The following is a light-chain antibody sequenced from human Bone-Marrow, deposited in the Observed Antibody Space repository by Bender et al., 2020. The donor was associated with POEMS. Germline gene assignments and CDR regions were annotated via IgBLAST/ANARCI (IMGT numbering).Light chain of an antibody. V-gene: IGLV2-11*01. CDR2: DVS. J-gene: IGLJ3*02. Sequence: QSALTQPRSVSGSPGQSVTISCTGTSSDVGDYKYVSWYQQHPGKAPKVMIYDVSKRPSGVPDRFSGSKSGNTASLTISGLQAEDEGDYYCQSYDNSLGGWVFGGGTKLTVL. CDR1: SSDVGDYKY. CDR3: QSYDNSLGGWV.